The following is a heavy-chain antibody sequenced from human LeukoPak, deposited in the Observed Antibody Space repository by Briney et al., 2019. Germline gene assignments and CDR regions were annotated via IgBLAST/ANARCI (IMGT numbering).Heavy chain of an antibody. V-gene: IGHV3-53*01. J-gene: IGHJ4*02. D-gene: IGHD2-2*01. CDR1: GFTVSSNY. Sequence: GGSLRLSCAASGFTVSSNYMSWVRQAPGKGLEWVSVIYSGGSTYYADSVKGRFTISRDNSKNTLYLQMNSLRAEDTAVHYCTSAAPDYWGQGTLVTVSS. CDR2: IYSGGST. CDR3: TSAAPDY.